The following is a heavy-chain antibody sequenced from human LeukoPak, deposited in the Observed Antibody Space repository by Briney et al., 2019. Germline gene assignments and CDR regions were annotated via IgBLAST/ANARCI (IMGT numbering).Heavy chain of an antibody. CDR2: FSGSGGST. J-gene: IGHJ4*02. V-gene: IGHV3-23*01. D-gene: IGHD3-22*01. CDR3: ARGGYYDNSGSADY. Sequence: GGSLRLSCAASGFTFSSYAMSWVRQAPGKGLEWVSTFSGSGGSTHYADSVKGRFTISRDNSKNTLYLQMNSLGAEDTALYYCARGGYYDNSGSADYWGQGTLVTVSS. CDR1: GFTFSSYA.